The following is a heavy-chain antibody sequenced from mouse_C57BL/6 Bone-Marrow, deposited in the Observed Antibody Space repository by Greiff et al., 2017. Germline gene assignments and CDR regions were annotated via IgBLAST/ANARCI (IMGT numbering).Heavy chain of an antibody. CDR3: AIWSLYWYFDV. Sequence: QVQLQQPGAELVKPGASVKLSCTASGYTFNSYWMHWVKQRPGQGLEWIGMIHPNSGSTNYNEKFKSKATLTVDKSSSTAYMQLSSLTSEDSAVYYCAIWSLYWYFDVWGTGTTVTVSS. D-gene: IGHD1-1*02. J-gene: IGHJ1*03. CDR1: GYTFNSYW. CDR2: IHPNSGST. V-gene: IGHV1-64*01.